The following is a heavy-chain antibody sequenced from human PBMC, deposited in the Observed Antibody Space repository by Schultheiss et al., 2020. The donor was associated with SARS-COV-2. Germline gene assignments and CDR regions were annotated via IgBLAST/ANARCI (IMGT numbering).Heavy chain of an antibody. J-gene: IGHJ4*02. Sequence: ASVKVSCKASGYTFTSYGISWVRQAPGQGLEWMGGINPNSGGTNYAQKFQGRVAMTSDTSISTAYMELSRLRSDDTAVYYCALITSGGVIVPDLDYWGQGTLVTVSS. D-gene: IGHD3-16*02. CDR1: GYTFTSYG. CDR3: ALITSGGVIVPDLDY. V-gene: IGHV1-2*02. CDR2: INPNSGGT.